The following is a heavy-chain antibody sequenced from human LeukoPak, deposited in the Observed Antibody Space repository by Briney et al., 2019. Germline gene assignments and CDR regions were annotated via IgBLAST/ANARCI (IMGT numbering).Heavy chain of an antibody. J-gene: IGHJ4*02. CDR1: GDSISSSSYY. V-gene: IGHV4-61*02. Sequence: PSETLSLTCTVSGDSISSSSYYWGWIRQPAGKALEWIGRIYTSGSTNYNPSLKSLVTMSVDTSKNQLSLKLSSVTAADTAVYYCARDQDGYDSSGYDHWGQGTLVTVSS. CDR2: IYTSGST. CDR3: ARDQDGYDSSGYDH. D-gene: IGHD3-22*01.